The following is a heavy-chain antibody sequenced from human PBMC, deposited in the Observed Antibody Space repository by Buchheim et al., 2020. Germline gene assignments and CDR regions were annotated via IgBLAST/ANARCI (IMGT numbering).Heavy chain of an antibody. J-gene: IGHJ6*02. V-gene: IGHV3-30*18. CDR1: GFTFSSYG. CDR3: AKPDCSSTSCYLDYYYYGMDV. CDR2: ISYDGSNK. D-gene: IGHD2-2*01. Sequence: QVQLVESGGGVVQPGRSLRLSCAASGFTFSSYGMHWVRQAPGKGLEWVAVISYDGSNKYYADSVKGRFTISRDNSKNTLYLQMNSLRAEDTAVYYCAKPDCSSTSCYLDYYYYGMDVWGQGTT.